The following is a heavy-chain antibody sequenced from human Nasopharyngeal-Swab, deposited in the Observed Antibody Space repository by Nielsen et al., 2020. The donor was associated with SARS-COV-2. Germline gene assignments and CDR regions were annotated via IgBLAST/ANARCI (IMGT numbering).Heavy chain of an antibody. CDR1: GFTFDDYA. CDR3: AKDTFHYYGDYYGMDV. V-gene: IGHV3-9*01. J-gene: IGHJ6*02. CDR2: ISWNSGSI. D-gene: IGHD3-10*01. Sequence: GGSLRLSCAASGFTFDDYAMHWVRQAPGKGLEWVSGISWNSGSIGYADSVKGRFTISRDNAKNSPYLQMNSLRAEDTALYYCAKDTFHYYGDYYGMDVWGQGTTVTVSS.